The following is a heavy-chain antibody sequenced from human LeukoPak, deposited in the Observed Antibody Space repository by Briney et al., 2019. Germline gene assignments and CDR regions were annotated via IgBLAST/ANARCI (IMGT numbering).Heavy chain of an antibody. CDR1: GGSISSSSYY. J-gene: IGHJ4*02. Sequence: LETLSLTCTVSGGSISSSSYYWGWIRQPPGKGLELIGSIYYSGSTYYNPSLKSRVTISVDTSKNQFSLKLSSVTTADTAVYYCARRRRDGYNSQFDYWGQGTLVTVSS. CDR3: ARRRRDGYNSQFDY. CDR2: IYYSGST. D-gene: IGHD5-24*01. V-gene: IGHV4-39*01.